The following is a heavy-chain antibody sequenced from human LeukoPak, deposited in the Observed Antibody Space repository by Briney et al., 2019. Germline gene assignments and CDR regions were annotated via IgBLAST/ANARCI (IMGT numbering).Heavy chain of an antibody. CDR2: IYYSGST. CDR3: ARDPPFDY. CDR1: GGSISSYY. V-gene: IGHV4-59*01. J-gene: IGHJ4*02. Sequence: SETVSLTCTASGGSISSYYWSWIRQAPGKGLEWIGYIYYSGSTKYNPSLKTRTTITIDSSKNQSSRKLSSGTAVDAAVYYCARDPPFDYWGQGNLVTVSS.